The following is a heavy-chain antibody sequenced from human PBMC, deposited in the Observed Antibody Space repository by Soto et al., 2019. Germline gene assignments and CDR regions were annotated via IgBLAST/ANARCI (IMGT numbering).Heavy chain of an antibody. J-gene: IGHJ5*02. CDR3: ARMASFGTLNWFDP. Sequence: ASVKVSCKASGYTFINFDIRWGRQAAGQGPEWLGWMNPGSGKTGYASKFQGRVAMTRDASTCTSHLELSSLTSDDTAVYYCARMASFGTLNWFDPWGQGTQVTVSS. D-gene: IGHD3-16*01. CDR1: GYTFINFD. CDR2: MNPGSGKT. V-gene: IGHV1-8*02.